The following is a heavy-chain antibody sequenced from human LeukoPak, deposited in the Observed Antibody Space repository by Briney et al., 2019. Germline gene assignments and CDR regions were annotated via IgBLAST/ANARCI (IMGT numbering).Heavy chain of an antibody. V-gene: IGHV4-59*01. CDR3: ARGGAGLAAAWYNLDY. J-gene: IGHJ4*02. D-gene: IGHD1-1*01. CDR2: IYYSGTT. CDR1: AGSISGYY. Sequence: SETLSLTCIVSAGSISGYYWSWLRQPPGKGLEWIGYIYYSGTTNYNPSLKIRVSISVDTSKNQLSLRLTSVTAADTAVYYCARGGAGLAAAWYNLDYWGQGTLVTVSS.